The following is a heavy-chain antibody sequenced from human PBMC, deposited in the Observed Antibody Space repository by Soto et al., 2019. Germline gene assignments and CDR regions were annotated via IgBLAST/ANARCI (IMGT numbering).Heavy chain of an antibody. J-gene: IGHJ4*02. CDR1: GFTFTKNA. CDR3: AKDRALTIFGVVISSTFDF. D-gene: IGHD3-3*01. CDR2: INAGNGDT. V-gene: IGHV1-3*01. Sequence: VASVKVSCKASGFTFTKNAIHWVRQAPGQGLEWMGWINAGNGDTKYSQNFQGRVTITADTSTTTAYMELSSLRSEDTAIYYCAKDRALTIFGVVISSTFDFWGQGTLVTVSS.